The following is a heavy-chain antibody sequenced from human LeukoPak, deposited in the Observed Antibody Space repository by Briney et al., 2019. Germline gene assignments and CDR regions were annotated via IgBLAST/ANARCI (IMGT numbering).Heavy chain of an antibody. Sequence: GGSVRLSCAASGFTFSSYAMHWVRQAPGKGLEYVAAISSNGVITYYANSVRGRFTISRDNSKNTLYLQMGSLRAEDTAVYYCARDSDVGKWELLDSTFPDYWGQGTLVTVSS. CDR3: ARDSDVGKWELLDSTFPDY. V-gene: IGHV3-64*01. CDR1: GFTFSSYA. CDR2: ISSNGVIT. J-gene: IGHJ4*02. D-gene: IGHD1-26*01.